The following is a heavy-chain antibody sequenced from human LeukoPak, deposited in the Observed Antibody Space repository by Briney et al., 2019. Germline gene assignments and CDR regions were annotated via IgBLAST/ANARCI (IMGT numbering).Heavy chain of an antibody. J-gene: IGHJ6*03. CDR2: INPSGGST. CDR3: ARAWDTAMVRVSYYYMDV. CDR1: GYTFTSYY. D-gene: IGHD5-18*01. Sequence: ASVKVSCKASGYTFTSYYMHWVRQAPGQGLEWMGIINPSGGSTSYAQKFQGRVTMTRDMSTSTVYMELSSLRSEDTAVYYCARAWDTAMVRVSYYYMDVWGKGTTVTVSS. V-gene: IGHV1-46*01.